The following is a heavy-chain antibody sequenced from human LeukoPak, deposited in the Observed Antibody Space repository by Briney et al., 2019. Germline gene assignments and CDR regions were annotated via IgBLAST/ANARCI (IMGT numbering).Heavy chain of an antibody. Sequence: GGSLRLSCAASGFIFSSSWMAWVRQAPGKGLEWVANVNQDATEKYCVDSVKGRFTISRDNAENSLYLQLNSLRADDTAVYYCARCSGGTCRRAGFDVWGQGTMGTVSS. CDR1: GFIFSSSW. CDR2: VNQDATEK. J-gene: IGHJ3*01. D-gene: IGHD2-15*01. CDR3: ARCSGGTCRRAGFDV. V-gene: IGHV3-7*03.